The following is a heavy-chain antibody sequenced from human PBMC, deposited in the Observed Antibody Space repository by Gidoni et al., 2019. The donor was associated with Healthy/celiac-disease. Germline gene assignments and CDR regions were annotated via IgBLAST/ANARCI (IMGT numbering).Heavy chain of an antibody. CDR2: ISYDGSNK. CDR3: AKDSGSIVVVAAIPYDYGMDV. V-gene: IGHV3-30*18. D-gene: IGHD2-21*02. J-gene: IGHJ6*02. Sequence: EWVAVISYDGSNKYYADSVKGRFTISRDNSKNTLYLQMNSLRAEDTAVYYCAKDSGSIVVVAAIPYDYGMDVWGQGTTVTVSS.